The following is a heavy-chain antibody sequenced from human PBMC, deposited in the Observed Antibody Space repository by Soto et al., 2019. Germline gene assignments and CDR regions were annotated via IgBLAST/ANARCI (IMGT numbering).Heavy chain of an antibody. CDR2: ISSSSSYI. CDR3: ARAIPRYYYGSGSSDY. CDR1: GFTFSSYS. D-gene: IGHD3-10*01. V-gene: IGHV3-21*01. J-gene: IGHJ4*02. Sequence: PGGSLRLSCAASGFTFSSYSMNWVRQAPGKGLEWASSISSSSSYIYYADSVKGRFTISRDNAKNSLYLQMNSLRAEDTAVYYCARAIPRYYYGSGSSDYWGQGTLVTVSS.